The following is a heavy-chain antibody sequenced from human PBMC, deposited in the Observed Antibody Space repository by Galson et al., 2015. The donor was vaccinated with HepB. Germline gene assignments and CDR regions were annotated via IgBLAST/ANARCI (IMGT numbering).Heavy chain of an antibody. CDR1: GLTFSSYG. CDR2: ISYDGSNK. CDR3: AKDSSDGYNG. Sequence: SLRLSCAASGLTFSSYGMHWVRQAPGKGLEWVAVISYDGSNKYYADSVKGRFTISRDNSKNTLYLQMNSLRAEDTAVYYCAKDSSDGYNGWGQGTLVTVSS. D-gene: IGHD5-24*01. V-gene: IGHV3-30*18. J-gene: IGHJ4*02.